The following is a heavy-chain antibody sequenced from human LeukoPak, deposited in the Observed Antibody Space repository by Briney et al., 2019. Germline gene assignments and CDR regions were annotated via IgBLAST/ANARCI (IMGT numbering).Heavy chain of an antibody. CDR3: ARGGTGTTGGLFSHYYYYYYMDV. Sequence: SQTLSLTCTVSGGSISSGSYYWSWIRQPAGKGLEWIGRIYTSGSTHYNPSLKSRVTISVDTSKDQFSLKLSSVTAADTAVYYCARGGTGTTGGLFSHYYYYYYMDVWGKGTTVTVSS. V-gene: IGHV4-61*02. J-gene: IGHJ6*03. CDR1: GGSISSGSYY. CDR2: IYTSGST. D-gene: IGHD1-7*01.